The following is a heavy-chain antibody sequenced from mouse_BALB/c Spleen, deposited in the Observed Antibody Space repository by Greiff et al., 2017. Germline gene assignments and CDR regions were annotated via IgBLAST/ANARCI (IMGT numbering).Heavy chain of an antibody. Sequence: EVQLVESGGGLVKPGGSLKLSCAASGFAFSSYDMSWVRQTPEKRLEWVAYISSGGGSTYYPDTVKGRFTISRDNAKNTLYLQMSSLKSEDTAMYYCARQRDGNYGPRFLYYAMDYWGQGTSVTVSS. V-gene: IGHV5-12-1*01. CDR2: ISSGGGST. J-gene: IGHJ4*01. D-gene: IGHD2-1*01. CDR1: GFAFSSYD. CDR3: ARQRDGNYGPRFLYYAMDY.